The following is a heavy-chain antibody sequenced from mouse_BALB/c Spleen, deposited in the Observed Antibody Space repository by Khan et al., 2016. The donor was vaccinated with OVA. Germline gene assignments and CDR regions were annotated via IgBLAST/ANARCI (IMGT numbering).Heavy chain of an antibody. CDR1: GFSLTSYG. Sequence: QVQLKQSGPGLVQPSQSLSITCTVSGFSLTSYGIHWVRQSPGKGLEWLGVIWSGGNTDYNAAFISRLTISKDNTKSQVFLKMISLQGDDTDIYYCVRFYYRYDRYFDVWGAGNTVTVSS. D-gene: IGHD2-14*01. J-gene: IGHJ1*01. CDR3: VRFYYRYDRYFDV. CDR2: IWSGGNT. V-gene: IGHV2-4-1*01.